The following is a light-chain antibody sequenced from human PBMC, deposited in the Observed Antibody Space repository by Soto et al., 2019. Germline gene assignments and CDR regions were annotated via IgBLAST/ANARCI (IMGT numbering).Light chain of an antibody. V-gene: IGLV2-14*01. CDR1: SSDVGGYNH. CDR3: SSYTSSTTHYV. Sequence: QSALTQPASGSGSPGQSITISCTGTSSDVGGYNHVSWYQHHPGKAPKLMIYEAFNRPSGVSNRFAGSKSGNTASLTISWLQAEDEADYYCSSYTSSTTHYVFGNGTKLTVL. CDR2: EAF. J-gene: IGLJ1*01.